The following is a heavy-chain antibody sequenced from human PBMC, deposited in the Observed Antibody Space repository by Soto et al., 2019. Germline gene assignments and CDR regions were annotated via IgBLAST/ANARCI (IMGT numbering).Heavy chain of an antibody. D-gene: IGHD2-2*01. Sequence: TSETLYLTFTVSGGSISIYYWNWIRQPPGKGLEYIGYIYDSGSTNYNPSLKSRVTISVDTSKNQFSLKLSSVTAADTALYYCARLGRYQMGIFDYWGQGTLVTVS. V-gene: IGHV4-59*08. CDR3: ARLGRYQMGIFDY. CDR2: IYDSGST. CDR1: GGSISIYY. J-gene: IGHJ4*02.